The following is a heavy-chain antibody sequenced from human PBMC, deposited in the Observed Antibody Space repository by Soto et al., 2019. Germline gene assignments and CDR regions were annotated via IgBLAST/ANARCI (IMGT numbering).Heavy chain of an antibody. CDR1: GYSGPTRN. V-gene: IGHV1-3*01. J-gene: IGHJ4*02. CDR2: INAATGHT. D-gene: IGHD1-7*01. Sequence: QVQLVQSGAEVKKPGASVRISCKASGYSGPTRNMHWVRQAPGHSLEWMGWINAATGHTKNSQNYQNRVTMASVTSASTVYMKLTCLKSDDTAMYYCARANWNYDWGPNDYWGQGTLVPVSS. CDR3: ARANWNYDWGPNDY.